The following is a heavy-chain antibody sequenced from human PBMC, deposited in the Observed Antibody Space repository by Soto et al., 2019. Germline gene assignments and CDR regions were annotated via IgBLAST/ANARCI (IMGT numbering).Heavy chain of an antibody. CDR2: INHSGST. CDR1: GGSFSGYY. V-gene: IGHV4-34*01. D-gene: IGHD3-9*01. Sequence: PSETLSLTCAVYGGSFSGYYWSWIRQPPGKGLEWIGEINHSGSTNYNPSLKSRVTISVDTSKNQFSLKLSSVTAADTAVYYCARGGVSWLVGAFDIWGQGTMVTVSS. CDR3: ARGGVSWLVGAFDI. J-gene: IGHJ3*02.